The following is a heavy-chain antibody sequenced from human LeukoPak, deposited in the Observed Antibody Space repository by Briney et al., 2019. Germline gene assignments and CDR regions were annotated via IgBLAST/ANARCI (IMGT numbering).Heavy chain of an antibody. V-gene: IGHV4-34*01. CDR1: GGSFSGYY. Sequence: SETLSLTCAVYGGSFSGYYLSWIRQPPGKGLEWIGEINHSGSTNYNPSLKSRVTISVDTSKSQFSLKLSSVTAADTAVYYCARHRIVGAVDYWGQGTLVTVSS. CDR3: ARHRIVGAVDY. CDR2: INHSGST. D-gene: IGHD1-26*01. J-gene: IGHJ4*02.